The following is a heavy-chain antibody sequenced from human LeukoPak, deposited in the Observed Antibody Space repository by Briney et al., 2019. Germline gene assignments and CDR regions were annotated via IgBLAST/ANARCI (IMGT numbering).Heavy chain of an antibody. J-gene: IGHJ4*02. D-gene: IGHD6-19*01. CDR1: GYTFTSYG. V-gene: IGHV1-18*01. CDR2: ISAYNGNT. Sequence: GASVKVSCKASGYTFTSYGISWVRQAPGQGLEWMGWISAYNGNTNYAQKLQGRVTMTTDTSTSTAYMELRSLRPDDTAVYYCARSLAGVLGSGWYLVDYWGQGTLVTVSS. CDR3: ARSLAGVLGSGWYLVDY.